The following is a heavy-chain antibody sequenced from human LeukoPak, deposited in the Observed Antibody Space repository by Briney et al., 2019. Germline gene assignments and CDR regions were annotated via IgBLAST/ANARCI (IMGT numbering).Heavy chain of an antibody. J-gene: IGHJ3*02. Sequence: ASVKVSCKASGYTFTTYYMNWVRQAPGQGLDWIGIINSSGGSTTYAQKFQGRVTMTRDTSTSTIYMELSSLRSEDTAVYYCARGSGYDFLGAFDIWGQGTMVTVSS. CDR1: GYTFTTYY. CDR2: INSSGGST. V-gene: IGHV1-46*01. CDR3: ARGSGYDFLGAFDI. D-gene: IGHD5-12*01.